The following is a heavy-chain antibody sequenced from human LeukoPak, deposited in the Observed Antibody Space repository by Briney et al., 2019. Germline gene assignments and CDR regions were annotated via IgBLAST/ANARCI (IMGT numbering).Heavy chain of an antibody. CDR1: GYSISSGYY. J-gene: IGHJ4*02. V-gene: IGHV4-38-2*02. D-gene: IGHD6-19*01. Sequence: SETLSLTCTVSGYSISSGYYWGWIRQPPGKGLEWIGSIYHSGSTYYNPSLKSRVTISVDTSKNQFSLKLSSVTAADTAVYYCAREGQQWLEFDYWGQGTLVTVSS. CDR3: AREGQQWLEFDY. CDR2: IYHSGST.